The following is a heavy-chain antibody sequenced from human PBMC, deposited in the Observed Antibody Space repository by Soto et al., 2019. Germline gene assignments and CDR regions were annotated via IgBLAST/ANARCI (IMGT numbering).Heavy chain of an antibody. J-gene: IGHJ6*02. CDR1: GGSISSSAHY. CDR2: IYNSGST. D-gene: IGHD6-19*01. V-gene: IGHV4-39*01. CDR3: ASQAGFYYYYGMDV. Sequence: SETLSLTCTISGGSISSSAHYWGWVRQPPGKGLEWIGSIYNSGSTYYNPSLRSRVTISADTSKNQFSLKLSSVTAADTAVYYCASQAGFYYYYGMDVWGQGTTVTVSS.